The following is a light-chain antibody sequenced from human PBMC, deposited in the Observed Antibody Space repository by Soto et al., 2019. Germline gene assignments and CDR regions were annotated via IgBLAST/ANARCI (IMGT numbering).Light chain of an antibody. J-gene: IGKJ4*01. V-gene: IGKV3-20*01. CDR1: QSVNNNY. Sequence: EIVLTQSPGTLSLSPGKRATLSCRASQSVNNNYLAWYQQKPGQAPRLLIYGASRRATGIPDRFSGSGSGTDFTLTISRLEPEDFAVYSCQQYGSSPLTFGGGTKVDI. CDR2: GAS. CDR3: QQYGSSPLT.